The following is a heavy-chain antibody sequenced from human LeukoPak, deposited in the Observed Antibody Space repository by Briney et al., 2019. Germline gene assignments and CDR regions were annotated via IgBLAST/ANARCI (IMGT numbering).Heavy chain of an antibody. CDR3: ARASYYYDSSGYDYFDY. J-gene: IGHJ4*02. Sequence: GGSLRLSCAASGFTFSSYWMHWVRQAPGKGLEWVSSISSSSSYIYYADSVKGRFTISRDNAKNSLYLQMNSLRAEDTAVYYCARASYYYDSSGYDYFDYWGQGTLVTVSS. D-gene: IGHD3-22*01. CDR1: GFTFSSYW. CDR2: ISSSSSYI. V-gene: IGHV3-21*01.